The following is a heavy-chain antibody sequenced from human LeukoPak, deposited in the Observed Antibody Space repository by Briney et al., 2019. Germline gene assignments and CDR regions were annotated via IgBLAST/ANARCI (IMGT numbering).Heavy chain of an antibody. Sequence: SETLSLTCAVYGGSFSSYYWSWIRQPPGKGLEWIGYIYYTGSTDYNPSLKSRVAISVDTSKNQFSLKLSSVTAADTAVYYCARGSKAAPGTFDYWSQGTLVTVSS. CDR1: GGSFSSYY. V-gene: IGHV4-59*01. D-gene: IGHD6-13*01. CDR2: IYYTGST. J-gene: IGHJ4*02. CDR3: ARGSKAAPGTFDY.